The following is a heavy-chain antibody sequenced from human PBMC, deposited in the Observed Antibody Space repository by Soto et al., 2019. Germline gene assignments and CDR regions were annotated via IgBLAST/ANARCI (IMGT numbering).Heavy chain of an antibody. CDR1: GYTFTSYA. J-gene: IGHJ4*02. Sequence: ASVKVSCKASGYTFTSYAMHWVCQAPGQRLEWMGWINADNGNTKYAQKFQGRVTMTRDTSTSTAYMELRSLRSDDTAVYYWARVFSSVAGTSDYWGQGTLVTVSS. CDR3: ARVFSSVAGTSDY. CDR2: INADNGNT. V-gene: IGHV1-3*01. D-gene: IGHD6-19*01.